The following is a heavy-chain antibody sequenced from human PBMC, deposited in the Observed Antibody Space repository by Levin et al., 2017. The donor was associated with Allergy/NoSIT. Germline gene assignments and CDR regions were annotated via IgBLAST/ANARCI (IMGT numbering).Heavy chain of an antibody. CDR2: ISYDGSNK. V-gene: IGHV3-30*18. CDR1: GFTFSSYG. CDR3: AKSNERSGYSSGWPYDAFDI. J-gene: IGHJ3*02. Sequence: SCAASGFTFSSYGMHWVRQAPGKGLEWVAVISYDGSNKYYADSVKGRFTISRDNSKNTLYLQMNSLRAEDTAVYYCAKSNERSGYSSGWPYDAFDIWGQGTMVTVSS. D-gene: IGHD6-19*01.